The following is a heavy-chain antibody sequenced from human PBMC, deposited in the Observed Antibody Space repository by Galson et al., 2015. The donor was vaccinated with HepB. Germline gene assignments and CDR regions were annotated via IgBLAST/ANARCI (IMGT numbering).Heavy chain of an antibody. CDR1: GFPFNLYA. J-gene: IGHJ4*02. CDR2: ISSGGIT. V-gene: IGHV3-23*01. Sequence: SLILSCAGTGFPFNLYAMSWVRQAPGKGLEWVSAISSGGITHYADSVKGRFTISRDNSKNTFYLQVKSLRAEDAAVYYCALSPGNSGYDDRFDFWGQGTLVTVSS. D-gene: IGHD5-12*01. CDR3: ALSPGNSGYDDRFDF.